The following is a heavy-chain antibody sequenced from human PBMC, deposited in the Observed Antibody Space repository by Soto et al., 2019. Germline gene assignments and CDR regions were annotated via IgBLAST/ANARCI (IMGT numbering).Heavy chain of an antibody. D-gene: IGHD2-2*01. Sequence: QVQLVQSGAEVKKPGSSVKVSCKASGGTFSSYAISWVRQAPGQGLEWMGVIIPIFGTAHYAQKFQGRVTITADDSTSKAYMELSSLRSEDTAVYYCARGFIVLVPAASYYYGMDVWGQGTKVTVSS. CDR1: GGTFSSYA. J-gene: IGHJ6*01. V-gene: IGHV1-69*01. CDR2: IIPIFGTA. CDR3: ARGFIVLVPAASYYYGMDV.